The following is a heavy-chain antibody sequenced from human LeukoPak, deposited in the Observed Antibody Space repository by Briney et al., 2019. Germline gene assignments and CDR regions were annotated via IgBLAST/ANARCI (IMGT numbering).Heavy chain of an antibody. V-gene: IGHV1-2*02. CDR1: GYTFTGYY. CDR3: ARDGDYTPPGRSRDYYYYMDV. D-gene: IGHD4-11*01. Sequence: ASVKVSCKASGYTFTGYYMHWVRQAPGQGLEWMGWINPNSDGTNYAQKFQGRVTMTRDTSISTAYMELSRLRSDDTAVYYCARDGDYTPPGRSRDYYYYMDVWGKGTTVTVSS. CDR2: INPNSDGT. J-gene: IGHJ6*03.